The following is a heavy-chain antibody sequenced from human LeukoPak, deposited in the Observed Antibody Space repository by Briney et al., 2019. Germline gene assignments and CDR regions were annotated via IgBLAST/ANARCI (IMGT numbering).Heavy chain of an antibody. Sequence: PGGSLRLSCTVSGFTVSSNSMSWVRQAPGKGLEWVSFIYSDNTHYSDSVKGRFTISRDNSKNTLYLQMNSLRAEDTAVYYCARDTPDSAPYAFDIWGQGTMVTVSS. D-gene: IGHD1-26*01. CDR3: ARDTPDSAPYAFDI. CDR1: GFTVSSNS. J-gene: IGHJ3*02. V-gene: IGHV3-53*01. CDR2: IYSDNT.